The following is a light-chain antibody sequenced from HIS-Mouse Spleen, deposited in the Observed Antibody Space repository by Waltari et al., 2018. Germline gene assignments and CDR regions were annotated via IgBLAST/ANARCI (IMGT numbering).Light chain of an antibody. CDR1: ALPKKY. Sequence: SYELTQPPSVSVSPGQTARITCSGDALPKKYAYWYPQKSGQAPVLVIYEDSKRPSGIPERFSGSSSGTMATLTISGAQVEDEADYYCQSADSSGTYHVVFGGGTKLTVL. J-gene: IGLJ2*01. CDR3: QSADSSGTYHVV. CDR2: EDS. V-gene: IGLV3-10*01.